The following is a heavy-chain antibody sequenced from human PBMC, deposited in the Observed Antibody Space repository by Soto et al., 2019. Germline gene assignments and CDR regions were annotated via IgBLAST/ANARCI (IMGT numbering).Heavy chain of an antibody. V-gene: IGHV1-69*01. CDR2: IIPVSGTP. D-gene: IGHD3-10*01. CDR3: AITPGGSHHALYLMDV. Sequence: QVQLVQSGAEVRKAGSSVKVSCKSSGGSFSDFAISWVRQAPGKGLEWMGGIIPVSGTPNYAQRFQGSVLITADESTNTAYMDLPSLRYEDTAVYYCAITPGGSHHALYLMDVWGQGTTVSVSS. J-gene: IGHJ6*02. CDR1: GGSFSDFA.